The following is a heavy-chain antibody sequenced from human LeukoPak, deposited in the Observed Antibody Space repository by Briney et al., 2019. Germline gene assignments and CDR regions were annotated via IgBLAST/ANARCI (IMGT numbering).Heavy chain of an antibody. D-gene: IGHD6-19*01. CDR1: GYAFTGHY. Sequence: ASVKVSCKASGYAFTGHYIHWVRQAPGQGLEWMGWINTNSGATIYAQNFQGRVTMTRDTSSSTVYMEQSRLRSDDTAIYYCARDRLYSSSGYYNPYDFDNWGQGTLVTVSS. J-gene: IGHJ4*02. V-gene: IGHV1-2*02. CDR3: ARDRLYSSSGYYNPYDFDN. CDR2: INTNSGAT.